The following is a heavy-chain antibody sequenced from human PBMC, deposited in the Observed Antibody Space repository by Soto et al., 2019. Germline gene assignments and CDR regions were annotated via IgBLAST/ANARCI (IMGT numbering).Heavy chain of an antibody. J-gene: IGHJ4*02. D-gene: IGHD2-15*01. CDR2: ISYDGSNK. Sequence: SLRLSCAASGFTFSSYGMHWVRQAPGKGLEWVAVISYDGSNKYYADSVKGRFTISRDNSKNTLYLQMNSLRAEDTAVYYCAKDRGYCSGGSCSYFDYWGQGTLVTVSS. CDR3: AKDRGYCSGGSCSYFDY. V-gene: IGHV3-30*18. CDR1: GFTFSSYG.